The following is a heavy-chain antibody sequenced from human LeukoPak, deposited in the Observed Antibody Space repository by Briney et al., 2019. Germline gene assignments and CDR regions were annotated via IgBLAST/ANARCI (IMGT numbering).Heavy chain of an antibody. CDR3: ARDRYSYGSGAFDI. J-gene: IGHJ3*02. Sequence: PSETLSLTCAVYGGSFSGYYWSWIRQPPGKGLEWIGEINHSGSTNYNPSLKSRVTISVDTSKNQFSLKLSSVTAADTAVYYCARDRYSYGSGAFDIWGQGTMVTVSS. CDR1: GGSFSGYY. CDR2: INHSGST. V-gene: IGHV4-34*01. D-gene: IGHD5-18*01.